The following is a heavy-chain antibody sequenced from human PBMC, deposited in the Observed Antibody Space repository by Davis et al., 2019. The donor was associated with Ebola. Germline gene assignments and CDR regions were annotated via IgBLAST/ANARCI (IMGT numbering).Heavy chain of an antibody. J-gene: IGHJ2*01. D-gene: IGHD3-22*01. CDR2: ISGSGGST. Sequence: PGGSLRLSCAASGFTFSSYAMSWVRQAPGKGLEWVSAISGSGGSTYYADSVKGRFTISRDNSKNTLYLQMNSLRAEDTAVYYCAKKYYYDSSGYYYSYLFWYFDLWGRGTLVTVSS. V-gene: IGHV3-23*01. CDR1: GFTFSSYA. CDR3: AKKYYYDSSGYYYSYLFWYFDL.